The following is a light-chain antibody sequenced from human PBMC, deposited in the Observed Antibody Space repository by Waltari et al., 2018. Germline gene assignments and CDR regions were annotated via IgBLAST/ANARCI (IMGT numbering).Light chain of an antibody. J-gene: IGKJ4*01. CDR1: QSVRNK. Sequence: EIVMTQSPATLSVSPGARAPLSCRASQSVRNKLAWYQQKPGQAPRLLIYDSSSRATGIPVRFSGSGSGTEFTLTISSLQSEDFAFYYCQQYSNWPPGITFGGGTKVEIK. CDR2: DSS. V-gene: IGKV3-15*01. CDR3: QQYSNWPPGIT.